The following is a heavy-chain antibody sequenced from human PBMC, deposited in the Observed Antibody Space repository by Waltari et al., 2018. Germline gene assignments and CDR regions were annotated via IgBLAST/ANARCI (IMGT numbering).Heavy chain of an antibody. V-gene: IGHV1-8*02. D-gene: IGHD3-10*01. J-gene: IGHJ5*01. CDR2: MNPSTGKT. CDR1: GYTFANYE. CDR3: ARGAGYYAGSGTYGNNWFDS. Sequence: QVQLVQSGAEEKKPGASVKVSCRTSGYTFANYEINWGPPATGQGLEWMGWMNPSTGKTTYAQKFLGRVTMTRDTSLGTAYMDLSSLTSEDTAVYFCARGAGYYAGSGTYGNNWFDSWGQGTLVTVSS.